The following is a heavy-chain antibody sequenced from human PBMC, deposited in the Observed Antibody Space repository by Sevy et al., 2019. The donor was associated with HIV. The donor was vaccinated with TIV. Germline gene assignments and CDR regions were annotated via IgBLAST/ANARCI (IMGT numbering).Heavy chain of an antibody. V-gene: IGHV3-48*03. CDR1: GFTFSSYE. CDR3: ARDLPPSATTVAHFDY. D-gene: IGHD4-17*01. J-gene: IGHJ4*02. CDR2: ITNSGSSK. Sequence: GGSLRLSCTASGFTFSSYEMNWVRQAPGKGLEWVSYITNSGSSKYYSDSVRGRFTVSRDNAKNSLYLQMKSLRAEDTAVYYCARDLPPSATTVAHFDYWGRGTLVTVSS.